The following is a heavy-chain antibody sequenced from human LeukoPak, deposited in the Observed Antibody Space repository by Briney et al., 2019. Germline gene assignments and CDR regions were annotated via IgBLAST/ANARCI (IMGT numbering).Heavy chain of an antibody. J-gene: IGHJ4*02. Sequence: GGSLRLSCAASEFAFSLYAMNWVRQAPGKGLEWVSYINDVSGDIHYADSVKGRFTISRDNAKNTLYLQMNSLRAEDTAVYYCARDTYQPGRIDCWGQGTLVIVSS. CDR3: ARDTYQPGRIDC. CDR2: INDVSGDI. CDR1: EFAFSLYA. V-gene: IGHV3-21*05. D-gene: IGHD1-14*01.